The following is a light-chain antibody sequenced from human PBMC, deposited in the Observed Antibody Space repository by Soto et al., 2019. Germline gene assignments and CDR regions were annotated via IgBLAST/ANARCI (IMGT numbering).Light chain of an antibody. Sequence: EIVMTQSPATLSVSPGERATLSCRASQSVSSNLAWYQQKPGQAPSLLIYGASTRATGIPARFSGSGSGTEFTLTISRLHSEDFAVYYCQQYNNWPGTFGKGTKVEIK. CDR3: QQYNNWPGT. J-gene: IGKJ1*01. CDR2: GAS. V-gene: IGKV3-15*01. CDR1: QSVSSN.